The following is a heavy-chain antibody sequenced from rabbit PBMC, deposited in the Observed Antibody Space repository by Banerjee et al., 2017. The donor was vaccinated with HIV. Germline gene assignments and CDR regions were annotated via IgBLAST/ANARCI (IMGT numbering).Heavy chain of an antibody. D-gene: IGHD4-2*01. CDR2: IATKTGST. CDR1: GFSFSSGYD. V-gene: IGHV1S43*01. CDR3: ARGTSGSTNWDL. J-gene: IGHJ4*01. Sequence: QEQLEESGGDLVKPEGSLTLTCTASGFSFSSGYDMCWVRQAPGKGLELVACIATKTGSTWFARWVNGRFTISRSTSLNTVDLKMTSLTVADTATYFCARGTSGSTNWDLWGPGTLVTVS.